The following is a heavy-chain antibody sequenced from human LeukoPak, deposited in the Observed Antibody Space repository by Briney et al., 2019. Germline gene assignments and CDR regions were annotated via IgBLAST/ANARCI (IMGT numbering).Heavy chain of an antibody. CDR3: ARVNTEGSADY. V-gene: IGHV4-59*01. J-gene: IGHJ4*02. CDR2: IYYSGTA. Sequence: PSETLSLTCTVSGGSISSYYWSWIRQPPGKGLEWIGFIYYSGTANYNPSLKSRVTISVDTSKHQFSLKLTSVTAADTAVYYCARVNTEGSADYWGQGTLVTVSS. D-gene: IGHD6-19*01. CDR1: GGSISSYY.